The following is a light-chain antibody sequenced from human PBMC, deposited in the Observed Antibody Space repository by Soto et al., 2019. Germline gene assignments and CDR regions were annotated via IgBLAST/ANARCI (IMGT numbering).Light chain of an antibody. CDR2: NVF. V-gene: IGKV1-5*01. J-gene: IGKJ2*01. CDR3: QQYHSFSFT. CDR1: QSITYW. Sequence: HRTFSHGAYVVIRITIACRASQSITYWLAWYQQKPGRAPKLLSYNVFNLQSGVPSRSTGPGSGTEFTLTIRSLQPDHSATYYCQQYHSFSFTFGQGTKVDIK.